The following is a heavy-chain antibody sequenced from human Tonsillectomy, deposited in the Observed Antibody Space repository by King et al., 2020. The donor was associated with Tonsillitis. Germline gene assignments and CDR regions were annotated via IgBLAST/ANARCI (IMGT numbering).Heavy chain of an antibody. J-gene: IGHJ6*02. Sequence: QLQESGPGLVKPSETLSLTCTVSGGSISSHYWSWIRQPPGKGLEWIGYIYYSGSTNYNPSLKSRVTISVDTSKNQFSLKLSSVTAADTAVYYCARVVAAAGDYGMDVWGQGTTVTVSS. CDR3: ARVVAAAGDYGMDV. CDR1: GGSISSHY. V-gene: IGHV4-59*11. D-gene: IGHD6-13*01. CDR2: IYYSGST.